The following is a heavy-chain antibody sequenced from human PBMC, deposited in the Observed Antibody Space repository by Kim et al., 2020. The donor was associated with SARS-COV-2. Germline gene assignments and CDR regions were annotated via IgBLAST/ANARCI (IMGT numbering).Heavy chain of an antibody. D-gene: IGHD3-3*01. Sequence: GGSLRLSCAASGFTFSSYGMHWVRQAPGKGLEWVAVISYDGSNKYYADSVKGRFTISRDNSKNTLYLQMNSLRAEDTAVYYCAKDFFGVVISTCLICGMDVWGQGTTVTVSS. CDR2: ISYDGSNK. CDR1: GFTFSSYG. CDR3: AKDFFGVVISTCLICGMDV. J-gene: IGHJ6*02. V-gene: IGHV3-30*18.